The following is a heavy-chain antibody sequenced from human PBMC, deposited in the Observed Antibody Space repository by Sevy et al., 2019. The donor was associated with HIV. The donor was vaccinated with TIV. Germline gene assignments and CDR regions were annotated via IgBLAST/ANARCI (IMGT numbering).Heavy chain of an antibody. J-gene: IGHJ6*02. D-gene: IGHD6-13*01. CDR2: ICYNGHT. CDR1: GGSIVSSSYY. CDR3: ARSAAGHEYYYGLDV. V-gene: IGHV4-39*01. Sequence: SETLSLTCSVSGGSIVSSSYYWNWIRQPPGKGLEWIGSICYNGHTYYNPSLKSRLTISIDTSKNQFYLTLSSVTAADTSMYYCARSAAGHEYYYGLDVWGQGATVTVSS.